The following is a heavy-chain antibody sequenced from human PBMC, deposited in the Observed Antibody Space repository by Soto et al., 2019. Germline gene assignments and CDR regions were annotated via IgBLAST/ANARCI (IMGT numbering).Heavy chain of an antibody. J-gene: IGHJ6*03. CDR3: ARNRAARSPVYYYYMDV. V-gene: IGHV1-69*02. CDR2: IIPILGIA. CDR1: GGTFSSYT. Sequence: SVKVSCKASGGTFSSYTISWVLQAPGQGLEWMGRIIPILGIANYAQKFQGRVTITADKSTSTAYMELSSLRSEDTAVYYCARNRAARSPVYYYYMDVWGKGTTVTVSS. D-gene: IGHD6-6*01.